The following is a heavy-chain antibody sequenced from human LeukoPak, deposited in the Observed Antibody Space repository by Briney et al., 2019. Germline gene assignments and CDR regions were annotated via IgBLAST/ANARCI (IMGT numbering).Heavy chain of an antibody. J-gene: IGHJ6*03. Sequence: GGSLRLSCAASGFTFDDYGMSWVRRATGKGLEWVSGINWKGGSTCYAGSVKGRFTIFRDNAKNSLDLQMNSLRAEDTALYYCARDCGGDCRTDYYYYYIDVWGKGTTVTVSS. CDR1: GFTFDDYG. CDR2: INWKGGST. D-gene: IGHD2-21*02. CDR3: ARDCGGDCRTDYYYYYIDV. V-gene: IGHV3-20*04.